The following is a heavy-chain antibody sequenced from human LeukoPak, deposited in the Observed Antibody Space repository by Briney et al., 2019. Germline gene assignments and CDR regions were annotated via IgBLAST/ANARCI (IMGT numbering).Heavy chain of an antibody. CDR1: GGSISSYY. CDR3: ARDSPLVGATTSDAFDI. D-gene: IGHD1-26*01. J-gene: IGHJ3*02. CDR2: IYYSGST. V-gene: IGHV4-59*01. Sequence: SETLSLTCTVSGGSISSYYWSWIRQPPGKGLEWIGYIYYSGSTNYNPSLKSRVTISVDTSKNQFSLKLSSVTAADTAVYYCARDSPLVGATTSDAFDIWGRGTMVTVSS.